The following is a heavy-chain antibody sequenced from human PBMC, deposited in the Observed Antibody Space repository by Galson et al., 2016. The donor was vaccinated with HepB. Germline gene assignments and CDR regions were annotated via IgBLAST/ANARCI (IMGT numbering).Heavy chain of an antibody. CDR3: ARPYGSGSFPTPWYFNL. D-gene: IGHD3-10*01. CDR2: IYPGDSDV. J-gene: IGHJ2*01. CDR1: GYSFTSYW. V-gene: IGHV5-51*01. Sequence: QSGAEVKKPGESLKISCKGSGYSFTSYWIAWVRQMPGKGLEWMGIIYPGDSDVVYSPAFQGQVTISADKSATTAYLQWSSLEASDTAMYYCARPYGSGSFPTPWYFNLWGRGTLVTVSS.